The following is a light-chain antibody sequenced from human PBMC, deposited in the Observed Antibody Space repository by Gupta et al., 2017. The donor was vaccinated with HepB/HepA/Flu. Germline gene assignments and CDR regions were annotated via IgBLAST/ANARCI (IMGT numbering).Light chain of an antibody. J-gene: IGKJ1*01. CDR1: QSVSSSH. CDR2: SAS. V-gene: IGKV3-20*01. Sequence: EVVLTQSPGTLSLSPGERATLSCRASQSVSSSHLAWYQQKPGQAPRLLIYSASNRATGIPDRFSGSGSGTDFTLTISRLEPEDFALYYCQQYGSSPLTFGQGTKVRIK. CDR3: QQYGSSPLT.